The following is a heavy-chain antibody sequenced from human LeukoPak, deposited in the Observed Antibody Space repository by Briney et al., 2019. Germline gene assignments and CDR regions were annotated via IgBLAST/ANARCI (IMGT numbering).Heavy chain of an antibody. J-gene: IGHJ4*02. CDR1: GFPLSSYS. V-gene: IGHV3-48*01. CDR3: VRVKGSYFDY. Sequence: GGSLRLSCAASGFPLSSYSINWVRQAPGKGLEWVSYISSSGSPIYYVDSVKGRFTVSRDNAKNSLFLQMNSPRAEDTAVYYCVRVKGSYFDYWGQGALVTVSS. CDR2: ISSSGSPI.